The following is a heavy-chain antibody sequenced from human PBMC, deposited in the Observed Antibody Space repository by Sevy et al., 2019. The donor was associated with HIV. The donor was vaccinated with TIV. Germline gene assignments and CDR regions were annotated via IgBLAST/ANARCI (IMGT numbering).Heavy chain of an antibody. Sequence: GGSLRLSCAASGFTFSSYSMNWVRQAPGKGLEWVSSISSSSSYIYYADSVKGRFTISRDNAKNSLYLQMNSLRAEDTAVYYCPRGSVVVPAAIWSTFVDYWGQGTLVTVSS. D-gene: IGHD2-2*01. V-gene: IGHV3-21*01. CDR2: ISSSSSYI. CDR3: PRGSVVVPAAIWSTFVDY. CDR1: GFTFSSYS. J-gene: IGHJ4*02.